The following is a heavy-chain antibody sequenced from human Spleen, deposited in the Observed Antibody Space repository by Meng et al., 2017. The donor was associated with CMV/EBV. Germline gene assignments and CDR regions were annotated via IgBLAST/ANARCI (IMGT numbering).Heavy chain of an antibody. D-gene: IGHD5-12*01. CDR3: VRDVSTSGYDCGGY. Sequence: CAASGFTFSAYYIRCIRPAPGKVLGWISYITTDGIMYSAASVRGRFTISRDAAKSSLYLQMTSLSADDTAVYYCVRDVSTSGYDCGGYWGQGTLVTVSS. CDR2: ITTDGIM. V-gene: IGHV3-11*04. CDR1: GFTFSAYY. J-gene: IGHJ4*02.